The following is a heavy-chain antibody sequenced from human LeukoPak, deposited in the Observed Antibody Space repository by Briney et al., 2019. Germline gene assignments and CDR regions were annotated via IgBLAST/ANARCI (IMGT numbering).Heavy chain of an antibody. Sequence: GGSLRLSCAASGFTFSGYAMSWVRQAPGKGLEWVSAISGSGGNTYYADSVKGRFTISRDNSKNTLHLQMISLRAEDTAVYYCARDYFGSGNYYLPFEYWGQGTLVTISS. CDR2: ISGSGGNT. CDR1: GFTFSGYA. J-gene: IGHJ4*02. D-gene: IGHD3-10*01. V-gene: IGHV3-23*01. CDR3: ARDYFGSGNYYLPFEY.